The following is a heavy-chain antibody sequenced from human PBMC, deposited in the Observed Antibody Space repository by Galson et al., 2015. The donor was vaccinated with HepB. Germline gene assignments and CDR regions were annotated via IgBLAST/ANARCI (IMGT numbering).Heavy chain of an antibody. J-gene: IGHJ3*02. D-gene: IGHD3-22*01. Sequence: SLRLSCAASGFTFSNAWMSWVRQAPGKGLEWVGRIKSKTSGGAADYAAPVKGRFMMSRDDSEDTLYLQMNSLKTEDTAVYYCSLYSYDSSGVGDAFDIWGQGTMVTVSS. CDR1: GFTFSNAW. CDR2: IKSKTSGGAA. V-gene: IGHV3-15*01. CDR3: SLYSYDSSGVGDAFDI.